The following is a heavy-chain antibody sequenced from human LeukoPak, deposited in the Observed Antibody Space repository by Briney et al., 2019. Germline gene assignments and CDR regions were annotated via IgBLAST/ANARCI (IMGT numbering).Heavy chain of an antibody. CDR3: AKDIGAAKSYGLSD. CDR1: GFTFSSYS. J-gene: IGHJ4*02. Sequence: GGSLRLSCAASGFTFSSYSMNWVRQAPGKGLEWVSYISSSSSTIYYADSVKGRFTISRDNAKNSLYLQMNSLRAEDTALYYCAKDIGAAKSYGLSDWGQGTLVTVSS. CDR2: ISSSSSTI. D-gene: IGHD5-18*01. V-gene: IGHV3-48*01.